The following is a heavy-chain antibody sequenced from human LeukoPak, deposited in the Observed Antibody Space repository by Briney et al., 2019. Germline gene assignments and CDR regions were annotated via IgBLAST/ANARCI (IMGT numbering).Heavy chain of an antibody. Sequence: PGGSLRLSCAASGFTVSSYYMNWVRQAPGKGLEWVSGISGGGPNTYYAAPVKGRCTISRDNSKDTLYLQMNSLRAEDTAVYFCAKAVTPNCFDPWGQGTLVTVSS. J-gene: IGHJ5*02. CDR3: AKAVTPNCFDP. CDR2: ISGGGPNT. CDR1: GFTVSSYY. D-gene: IGHD4-17*01. V-gene: IGHV3-23*01.